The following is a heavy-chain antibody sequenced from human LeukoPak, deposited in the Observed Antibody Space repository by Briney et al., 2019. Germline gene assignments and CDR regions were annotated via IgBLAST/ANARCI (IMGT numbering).Heavy chain of an antibody. D-gene: IGHD3-3*01. J-gene: IGHJ6*02. CDR3: ARDQRIWSGGYYGMDV. V-gene: IGHV3-30-3*01. Sequence: GRSLRLSCAASGFTFSSYAMHWVRQAPGKGLEWVAVISYDGSNKYYADSVKGRFTISRDNCKNTLYLQMNSLRAEDTAVYYCARDQRIWSGGYYGMDVWGQGTTVTVSS. CDR1: GFTFSSYA. CDR2: ISYDGSNK.